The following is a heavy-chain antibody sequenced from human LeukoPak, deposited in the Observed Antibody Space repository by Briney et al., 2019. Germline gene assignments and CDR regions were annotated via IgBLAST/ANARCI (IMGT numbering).Heavy chain of an antibody. Sequence: NPSETLSLTCTVSGGPISSGGYYWSWIRQHPGKGLEWIGYIYYSGSTYYNPSLKSRVTISVDASKNQFSLQLSSVTAADTAVYYCARGASIGDGMDVWGQGTTVTVSS. CDR3: ARGASIGDGMDV. J-gene: IGHJ6*02. V-gene: IGHV4-31*03. D-gene: IGHD1-26*01. CDR2: IYYSGST. CDR1: GGPISSGGYY.